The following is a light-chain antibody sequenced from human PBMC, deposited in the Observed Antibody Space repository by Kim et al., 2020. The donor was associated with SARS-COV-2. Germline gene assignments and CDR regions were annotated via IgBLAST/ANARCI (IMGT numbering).Light chain of an antibody. CDR3: AAWDDTLSARV. CDR2: ANN. J-gene: IGLJ3*02. Sequence: QSVLTQPPSASGTPGQSVTISCSGRTSNVGKTFVYWYQQLPGTAPRLLIYANNQRPSGVPDRFSGSKSGTSASLAISELRSEDEANYYCAAWDDTLSARVFGGGTKVTVL. V-gene: IGLV1-47*02. CDR1: TSNVGKTF.